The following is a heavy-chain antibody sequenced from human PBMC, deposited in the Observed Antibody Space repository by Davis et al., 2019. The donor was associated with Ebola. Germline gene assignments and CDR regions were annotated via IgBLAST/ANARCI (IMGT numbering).Heavy chain of an antibody. V-gene: IGHV1-46*03. D-gene: IGHD3-9*01. CDR2: INPSGGRT. CDR3: ARGNRGGDILTGCFFDY. J-gene: IGHJ4*02. CDR1: GYTFTSYY. Sequence: ASVKVSCKASGYTFTSYYMYWVRQAPGQGLEWMGIINPSGGRTTYAQKFQGRVTMTRDTSTSTVYMELSSLRSEDTAMYYCARGNRGGDILTGCFFDYWGQGTLVTVSS.